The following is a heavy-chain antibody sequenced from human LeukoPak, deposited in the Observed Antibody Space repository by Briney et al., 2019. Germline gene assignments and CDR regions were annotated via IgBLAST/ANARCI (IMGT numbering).Heavy chain of an antibody. CDR3: ARLHYDIHYDSSGYYYFDY. CDR2: IYYSGST. J-gene: IGHJ4*02. D-gene: IGHD3-22*01. V-gene: IGHV4-59*01. CDR1: GGSISSYY. Sequence: SETLSLTCTVSGGSISSYYWSWIRQPPGKGLEWIGYIYYSGSTNYNPSLKSRVTISVDTSKNQFSLKLSSVTAADTAVYYCARLHYDIHYDSSGYYYFDYWGQGTLVTVSS.